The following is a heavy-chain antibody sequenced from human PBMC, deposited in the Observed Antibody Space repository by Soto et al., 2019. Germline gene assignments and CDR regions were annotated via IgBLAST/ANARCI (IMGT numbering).Heavy chain of an antibody. J-gene: IGHJ4*02. V-gene: IGHV1-18*01. CDR1: GYTFTSYG. Sequence: QVQLVQSGAEVKKPGASVKVSCKASGYTFTSYGISWVRQAPGQGLEWMGWISPYNHCTNYAQKLQGRVTMTTDTSTSTAYMELRSLRSDDTAVYYCARDRGSGSYYARFDYWGQGTLVTVSS. CDR2: ISPYNHCT. D-gene: IGHD1-26*01. CDR3: ARDRGSGSYYARFDY.